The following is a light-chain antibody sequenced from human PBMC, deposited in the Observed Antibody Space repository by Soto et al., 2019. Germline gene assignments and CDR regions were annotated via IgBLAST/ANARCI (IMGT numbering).Light chain of an antibody. V-gene: IGKV1-5*03. CDR2: KAS. CDR3: QQYAGYART. Sequence: DVQMTQSPSTLSASVGDRVTITCRASQRISGWLAWYQQRPGTAPKLMIYKASTLEAGVPSRFSGSGSGTEFSLTINNLQDYDVATCYCQQYAGYARTFGQGAKVEI. CDR1: QRISGW. J-gene: IGKJ1*01.